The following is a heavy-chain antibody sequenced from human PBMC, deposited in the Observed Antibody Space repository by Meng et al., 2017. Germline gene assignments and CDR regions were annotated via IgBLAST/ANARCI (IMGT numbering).Heavy chain of an antibody. CDR1: GFTFDDYA. Sequence: SLKISCAASGFTFDDYAMHWVRQAPGKGLEWVSGISWNSGSIGYADSVKGRFTISRDNAKNSLYLQMNSLKTEDTAGYYCTRLERSGRPDCGRDYWGQGTLVTVSS. J-gene: IGHJ4*02. D-gene: IGHD3-10*01. V-gene: IGHV3-9*01. CDR3: TRLERSGRPDCGRDY. CDR2: ISWNSGSI.